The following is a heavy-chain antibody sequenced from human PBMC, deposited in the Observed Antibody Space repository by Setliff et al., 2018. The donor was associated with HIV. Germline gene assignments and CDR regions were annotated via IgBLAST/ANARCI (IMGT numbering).Heavy chain of an antibody. CDR3: AKGSGFHDY. CDR2: ISSSGRTI. D-gene: IGHD6-19*01. Sequence: GGSLRLSCAASGFRFSDYYMNWIRQAPGKGLEWISSISSSGRTIKYADSVKGRFTISRDNAKRSLYLQMNSLRVEDTAVYYCAKGSGFHDYWGQGTRVTVSS. CDR1: GFRFSDYY. J-gene: IGHJ4*02. V-gene: IGHV3-11*04.